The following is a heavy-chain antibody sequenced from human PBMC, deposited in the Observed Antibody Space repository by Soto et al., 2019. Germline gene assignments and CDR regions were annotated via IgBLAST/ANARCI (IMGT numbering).Heavy chain of an antibody. Sequence: GASLKVSCNASGYSFTSYAIHWVRQAPGQRLEWMGWINVGNGNTKYSRKFQGRVTITRDTSASTAYMEMSSLRSEDTAVFYCARVGYSISWLDFWGHVTLVTVCS. V-gene: IGHV1-3*01. CDR2: INVGNGNT. CDR3: ARVGYSISWLDF. J-gene: IGHJ5*01. CDR1: GYSFTSYA. D-gene: IGHD5-12*01.